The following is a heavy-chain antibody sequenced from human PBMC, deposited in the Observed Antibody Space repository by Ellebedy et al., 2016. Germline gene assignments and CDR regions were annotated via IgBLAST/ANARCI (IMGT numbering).Heavy chain of an antibody. CDR3: ASAYCGGDCSFDY. CDR2: IIPIFGTA. D-gene: IGHD2-21*01. Sequence: SVKVSXKASGGTFSSYAISWVRQAPGQGLEWMGGIIPIFGTANYAQKFQGRVTITADESTSTAYMELSSLRSEDTAVYYCASAYCGGDCSFDYWGQGTLVTVSS. CDR1: GGTFSSYA. J-gene: IGHJ4*02. V-gene: IGHV1-69*13.